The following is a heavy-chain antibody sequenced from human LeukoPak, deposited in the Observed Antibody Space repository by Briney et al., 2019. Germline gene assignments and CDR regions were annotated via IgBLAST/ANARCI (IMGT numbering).Heavy chain of an antibody. CDR1: GGSFSGYY. CDR3: ARGENDYDFWSGYYFVPGPPTTNWFDP. Sequence: SETLSLTCAVYGGSFSGYYWSWIRQPPGKGLEWIGEINHSGSTNYNPSLKSRVTISVDTSKNQFSLKLSSVTAADTAVYYCARGENDYDFWSGYYFVPGPPTTNWFDPWGQGTLVTVSS. D-gene: IGHD3-3*01. J-gene: IGHJ5*02. V-gene: IGHV4-34*01. CDR2: INHSGST.